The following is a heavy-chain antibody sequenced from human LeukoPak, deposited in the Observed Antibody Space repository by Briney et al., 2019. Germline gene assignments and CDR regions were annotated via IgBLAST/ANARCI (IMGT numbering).Heavy chain of an antibody. V-gene: IGHV3-30-3*01. CDR1: GFTVSGNY. CDR3: ARTGYCSSTSCARYYYMDV. Sequence: GGSLRLSCAASGFTVSGNYMSWVRQAPGKGLEWVAVISYDGSNKYYADSVKGRFTISRDNSKNTLYLQMNSLRAEDTAVYYCARTGYCSSTSCARYYYMDVWGKGTTVTVSS. D-gene: IGHD2-2*01. CDR2: ISYDGSNK. J-gene: IGHJ6*03.